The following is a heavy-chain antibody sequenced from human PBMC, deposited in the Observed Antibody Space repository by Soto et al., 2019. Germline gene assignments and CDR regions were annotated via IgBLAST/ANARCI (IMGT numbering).Heavy chain of an antibody. CDR3: ARLPYYYDSSGYFGYFDY. Sequence: GESLKISCKGSGYSFTSYWIGWVRQMPGKGLEWMGIIYPGDSDTRYSPSFQGQVTISADKSISTAYLQWSSLKASDTAMYYCARLPYYYDSSGYFGYFDYWGQGTLVT. D-gene: IGHD3-22*01. J-gene: IGHJ4*02. CDR1: GYSFTSYW. CDR2: IYPGDSDT. V-gene: IGHV5-51*01.